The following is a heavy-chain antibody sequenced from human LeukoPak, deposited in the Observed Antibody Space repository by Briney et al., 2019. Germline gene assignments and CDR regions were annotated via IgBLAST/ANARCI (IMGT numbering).Heavy chain of an antibody. V-gene: IGHV3-30*02. Sequence: PGGSLRLYCAASDFILRSYDMHWVREAPGKGVEWVPFIRYDGSNKYYADSVKGRFTISRDNSKNTLYLQMNSLRAEDTAVYYCAKDPRPYHLRYYFFDYWGPGTLVTVSS. CDR2: IRYDGSNK. J-gene: IGHJ4*02. CDR1: DFILRSYD. D-gene: IGHD1-26*01. CDR3: AKDPRPYHLRYYFFDY.